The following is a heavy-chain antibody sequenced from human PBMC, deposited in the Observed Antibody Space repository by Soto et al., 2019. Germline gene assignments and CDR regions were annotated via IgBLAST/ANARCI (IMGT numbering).Heavy chain of an antibody. CDR1: GYTFTSYG. CDR3: ARDAQYYYGSGSYYYYYYGMDV. J-gene: IGHJ6*02. D-gene: IGHD3-10*01. CDR2: ISAYNGNT. V-gene: IGHV1-18*01. Sequence: ASVKVSCKASGYTFTSYGISWVRQAPGQGLEWMGWISAYNGNTNYAQKLQGRVTMTTDTSTSTAYMELRSLRSDDTAVYYCARDAQYYYGSGSYYYYYYGMDVWGQATTVTVS.